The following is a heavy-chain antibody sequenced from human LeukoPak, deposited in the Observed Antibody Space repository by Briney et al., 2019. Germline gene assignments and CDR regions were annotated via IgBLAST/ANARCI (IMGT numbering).Heavy chain of an antibody. Sequence: SETLSLTCAVYVGSFSGYYWSWIRQPPGKGLEWIGEINHSGSTNYNPSLKSRVTISVDTSKNQFSLKLSSVTAADTALYYCARGGYGDYGDYWGQGTLVTVSS. D-gene: IGHD4-17*01. CDR1: VGSFSGYY. CDR3: ARGGYGDYGDY. CDR2: INHSGST. J-gene: IGHJ4*02. V-gene: IGHV4-34*01.